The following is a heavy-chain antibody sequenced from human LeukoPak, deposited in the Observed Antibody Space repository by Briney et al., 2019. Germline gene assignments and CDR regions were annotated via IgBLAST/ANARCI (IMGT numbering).Heavy chain of an antibody. CDR2: IYPGDSDT. J-gene: IGHJ4*02. CDR3: ARRDNWNSADY. CDR1: GYSFTSYW. Sequence: GASLKISCKGSGYSFTSYWIGWVRQMPGKGLEWMGIIYPGDSDTRYSPSFQGQVTISADKSISAAYLQWNSLKASDTAIYYCARRDNWNSADYWGQGTLVTVSS. V-gene: IGHV5-51*01. D-gene: IGHD1-7*01.